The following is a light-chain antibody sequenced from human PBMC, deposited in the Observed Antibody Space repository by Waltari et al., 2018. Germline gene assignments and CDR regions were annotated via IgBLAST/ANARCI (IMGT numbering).Light chain of an antibody. J-gene: IGLJ2*01. Sequence: SYELTQPSSVSVSPGQTARITCSGDLLAKNYARWFQQKPCQAPVLVIYKDTERPSGIPERFSGSSSGTTVTLTISGAQVDDEADYYCYSVADKNVVFGGGTKLTVL. CDR3: YSVADKNVV. CDR2: KDT. CDR1: LLAKNY. V-gene: IGLV3-27*01.